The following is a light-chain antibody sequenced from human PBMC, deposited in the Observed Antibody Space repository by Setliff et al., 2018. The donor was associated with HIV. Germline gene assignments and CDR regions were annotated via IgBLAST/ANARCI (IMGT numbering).Light chain of an antibody. CDR3: QTYDSSLTRFV. V-gene: IGLV1-40*01. Sequence: QSVLTPPPSVSGAPGQRVTISCTGSSSNIGAGYDVHWYQQLPGKAPKLLIYANKNRPSGVPDRFSGSKSGTSASLAITGLQAEDEADYYCQTYDSSLTRFVFGTGTKVTVL. CDR2: ANK. J-gene: IGLJ1*01. CDR1: SSNIGAGYD.